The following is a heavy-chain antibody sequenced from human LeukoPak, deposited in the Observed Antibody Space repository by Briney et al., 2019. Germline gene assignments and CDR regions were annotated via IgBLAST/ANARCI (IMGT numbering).Heavy chain of an antibody. J-gene: IGHJ6*02. V-gene: IGHV3-21*01. Sequence: GGSLRLSCAASGFAFSTYNINWVRQAPGKGLEWVSSISGSHSYMYYADSVKGRFTISRDNAKNSLFLQMNSLRAEDTAVYYCARPNGRDYYYGMDVWGQGTTVTVSS. CDR3: ARPNGRDYYYGMDV. CDR1: GFAFSTYN. CDR2: ISGSHSYM. D-gene: IGHD1-1*01.